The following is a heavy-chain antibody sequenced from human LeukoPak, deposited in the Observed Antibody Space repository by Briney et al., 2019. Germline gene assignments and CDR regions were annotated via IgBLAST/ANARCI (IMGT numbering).Heavy chain of an antibody. CDR3: ARGIAAAGYFDY. Sequence: GGSLRLSCAASGFTFSSFSMNWVRQAPGKGLEWVSSISSSSSYIYYADSVKGRFTISRDNAKNSLYLQMNSLRAEDTAVYYCARGIAAAGYFDYWGQGTLVTVSS. CDR2: ISSSSSYI. CDR1: GFTFSSFS. V-gene: IGHV3-21*01. J-gene: IGHJ4*02. D-gene: IGHD6-13*01.